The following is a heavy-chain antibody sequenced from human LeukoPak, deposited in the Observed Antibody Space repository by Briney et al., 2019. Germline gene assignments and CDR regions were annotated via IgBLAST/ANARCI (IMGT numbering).Heavy chain of an antibody. CDR2: IIPIFGTA. CDR3: ARADYYDSRRGAFDI. CDR1: GGTFSSYA. Sequence: ASVKVSCKASGGTFSSYAISWVRQAPGQGLEWMGGIIPIFGTANYAQKFQGRVTITTDESTSTAYMELGSLRSEDTAVYYCARADYYDSRRGAFDIWGQGTMVTVSS. D-gene: IGHD3-22*01. V-gene: IGHV1-69*05. J-gene: IGHJ3*02.